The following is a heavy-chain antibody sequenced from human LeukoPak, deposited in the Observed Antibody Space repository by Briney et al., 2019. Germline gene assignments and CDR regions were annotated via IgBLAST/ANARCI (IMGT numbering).Heavy chain of an antibody. V-gene: IGHV4-4*07. D-gene: IGHD3-22*01. CDR1: GGSISSYY. CDR2: IYTSGST. J-gene: IGHJ6*03. CDR3: ARESYYYDSSGYQGPPLVYYYYMDV. Sequence: PSETLSLTCTVSGGSISSYYWSWIRQPAGKGLEWIGRIYTSGSTNYNPSLKSRVTMSVDTSKNQFSLKLSSVTAADTAVYYCARESYYYDSSGYQGPPLVYYYYMDVWGKGTTVTVSS.